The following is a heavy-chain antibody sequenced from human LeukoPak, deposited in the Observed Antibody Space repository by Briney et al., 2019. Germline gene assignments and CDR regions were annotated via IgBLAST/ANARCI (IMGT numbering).Heavy chain of an antibody. Sequence: GGSLRLSCAVSGITFSSYGMHWVRQAPGKGLEWVAVIWFDGSNKYYADSVKGRFTISRDNSKNTVFLQMNSLRAEDTALYYCTRDVYCVGDCYRPNFDYWGQGTLVTVSS. CDR3: TRDVYCVGDCYRPNFDY. CDR1: GITFSSYG. CDR2: IWFDGSNK. V-gene: IGHV3-33*01. J-gene: IGHJ4*02. D-gene: IGHD2-21*01.